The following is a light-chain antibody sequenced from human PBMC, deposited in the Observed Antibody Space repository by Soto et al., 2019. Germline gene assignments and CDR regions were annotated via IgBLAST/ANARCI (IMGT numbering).Light chain of an antibody. CDR2: WAS. V-gene: IGKV4-1*01. CDR1: QSVLHSSNNKNY. Sequence: DIVMTQSPDSLAVSLGERVTINCKSSQSVLHSSNNKNYLAWYQQKPGQPPKLLIYWASTRESGVPDRFSGSGSGTDFALTISSLQAEDVAVYYCQQYSSTPLTFGGGTKVEIK. J-gene: IGKJ4*01. CDR3: QQYSSTPLT.